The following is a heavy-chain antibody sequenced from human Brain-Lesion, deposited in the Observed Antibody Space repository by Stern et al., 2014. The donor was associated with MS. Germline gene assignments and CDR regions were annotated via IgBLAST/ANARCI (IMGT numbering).Heavy chain of an antibody. J-gene: IGHJ4*02. CDR2: IYYSGGT. CDR3: ARGTYYYDSD. V-gene: IGHV4-39*01. D-gene: IGHD3-22*01. CDR1: GGSISSSSYY. Sequence: QLQLQESGPGLVKPSETLSLTCTVSGGSISSSSYYWGWIRQPPGKGLEWIGSIYYSGGTYYNPSLKSRLTISAATAPNQFSLKLSSGTAADTAVYYCARGTYYYDSDWGQGTLVTVSS.